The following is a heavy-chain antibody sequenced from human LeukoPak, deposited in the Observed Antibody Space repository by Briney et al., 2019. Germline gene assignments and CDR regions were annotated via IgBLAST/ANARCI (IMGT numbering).Heavy chain of an antibody. CDR1: GGSISTSSYY. J-gene: IGHJ4*02. CDR3: ARRGRWLVL. Sequence: SETLSLTCTVSGGSISTSSYYWGWVRQPPGKGLEWIGNIFYSGSTYYSPSLKSRVTISLDTSKNQFSLKLSSVTAADTAVYYCARRGRWLVLWGQGTLVTVSS. CDR2: IFYSGST. V-gene: IGHV4-39*07. D-gene: IGHD6-19*01.